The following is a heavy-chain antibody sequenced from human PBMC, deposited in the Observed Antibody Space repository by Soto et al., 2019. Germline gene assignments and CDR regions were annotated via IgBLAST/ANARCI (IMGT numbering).Heavy chain of an antibody. CDR1: GGTFSSYA. V-gene: IGHV1-69*13. D-gene: IGHD6-6*01. CDR2: IIPIFGTA. Sequence: SVKVSCKASGGTFSSYAISWVRQAPGQGLEGMGGIIPIFGTAYYAQKFQGRVTITADESTSTAYMALSSLRSEDTAVYYCARRRWIAARFAYYYGMDVWGPGTTVTVSS. CDR3: ARRRWIAARFAYYYGMDV. J-gene: IGHJ6*02.